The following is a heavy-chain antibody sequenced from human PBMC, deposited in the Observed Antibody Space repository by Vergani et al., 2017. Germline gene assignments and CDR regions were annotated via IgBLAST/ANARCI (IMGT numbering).Heavy chain of an antibody. Sequence: QVQLQESGPGLVKASETLSLTCTVSGGSISSYYWSWIRQPPGKGLEWIGYIYYSGSTNYNPSLKSRVTISVDTSKNQFPLKLSSVTAADTAVYYCARGYYGGRNVYYYGVDVWGQGTTVTVSS. V-gene: IGHV4-59*01. CDR1: GGSISSYY. CDR2: IYYSGST. CDR3: ARGYYGGRNVYYYGVDV. D-gene: IGHD4-23*01. J-gene: IGHJ6*02.